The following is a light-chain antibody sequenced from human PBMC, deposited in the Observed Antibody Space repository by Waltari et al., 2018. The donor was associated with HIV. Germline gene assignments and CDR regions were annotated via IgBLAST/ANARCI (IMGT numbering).Light chain of an antibody. V-gene: IGKV1-6*01. Sequence: AIQMTQSPSSLSAAVGDRVTITCRASQGVRNDLGWYQQKSGKAPKLLIYAESALHSGVPSRFSGSGSGTDFTLTISSVQPEDFATYYCLQDYKAPYTFGQGTKLDIK. CDR1: QGVRND. J-gene: IGKJ2*01. CDR2: AES. CDR3: LQDYKAPYT.